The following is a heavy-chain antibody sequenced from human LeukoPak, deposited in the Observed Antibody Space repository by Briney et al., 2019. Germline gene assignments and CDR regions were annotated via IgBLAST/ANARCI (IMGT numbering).Heavy chain of an antibody. Sequence: SETLSLTCAVYGGSFSGYYWSWIRQPPGKGLEWIGEINHSGSTNYNPSLKSRVTISVDTSKNQFSLKLSSVTAADTAVYYCARTVTTDHSDAFDIWGQGTMVTVSS. D-gene: IGHD4-17*01. CDR1: GGSFSGYY. J-gene: IGHJ3*02. V-gene: IGHV4-34*01. CDR2: INHSGST. CDR3: ARTVTTDHSDAFDI.